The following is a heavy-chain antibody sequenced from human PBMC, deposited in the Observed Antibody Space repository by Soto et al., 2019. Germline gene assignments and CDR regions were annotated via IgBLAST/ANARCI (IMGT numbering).Heavy chain of an antibody. Sequence: PGESLKISCEGSGYSFRNYWIGWVRQVPGTGLEWVGIIYPGDSDTIYNPSFQGHVIISADKSISTAYLQWSSLKASDTAMYYCARRDNYYGMDVWGQGTTVTVSS. CDR1: GYSFRNYW. CDR3: ARRDNYYGMDV. CDR2: IYPGDSDT. V-gene: IGHV5-51*01. J-gene: IGHJ6*02.